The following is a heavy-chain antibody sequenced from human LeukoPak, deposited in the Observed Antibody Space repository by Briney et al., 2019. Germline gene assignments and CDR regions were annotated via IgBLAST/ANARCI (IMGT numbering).Heavy chain of an antibody. Sequence: GGSLRLSCAASGFTFSSYWMSWVRQAPGKGLEWVADIKKDGSEKYYVDSVKGRFTISRDNAKTSLYLQMNSLRAEDTAVYYCARHLSGITGYTYGRGIDYWGQGTLVTVSS. CDR1: GFTFSSYW. CDR2: IKKDGSEK. CDR3: ARHLSGITGYTYGRGIDY. V-gene: IGHV3-7*01. D-gene: IGHD5-18*01. J-gene: IGHJ4*02.